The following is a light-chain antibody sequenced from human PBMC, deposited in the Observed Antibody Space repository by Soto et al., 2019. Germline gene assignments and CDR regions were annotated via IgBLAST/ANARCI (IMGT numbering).Light chain of an antibody. CDR1: QGLSSD. CDR3: QQYNSYSET. CDR2: DAS. J-gene: IGKJ1*01. V-gene: IGKV1-27*01. Sequence: DIQMTQSPSSLSASVGDRVTITCRASQGLSSDLAWYQQKPGKVPKLLIYDASTLQSGVPSRFSGSGSGTDFTLTISSLQPDDFATYYCQQYNSYSETFGQGTKV.